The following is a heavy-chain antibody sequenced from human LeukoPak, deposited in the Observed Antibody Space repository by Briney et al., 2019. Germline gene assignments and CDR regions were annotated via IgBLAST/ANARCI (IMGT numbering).Heavy chain of an antibody. CDR2: ISDSGGST. J-gene: IGHJ4*02. V-gene: IGHV3-23*01. CDR3: VRRRDSSGYYSWVFDY. Sequence: PGGSLRLSCAASGFTFSSYAMGWVRQAPGKGLEWVSGISDSGGSTYYEDSVKGRFTISRDNSKNTLNLQMNSLRAEDTAVYYCVRRRDSSGYYSWVFDYWGQGTLVTVSS. CDR1: GFTFSSYA. D-gene: IGHD3-22*01.